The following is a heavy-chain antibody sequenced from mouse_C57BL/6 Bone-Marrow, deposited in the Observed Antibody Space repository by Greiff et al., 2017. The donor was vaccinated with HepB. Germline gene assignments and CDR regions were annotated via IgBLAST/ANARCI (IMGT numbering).Heavy chain of an antibody. CDR2: IWRGGST. J-gene: IGHJ3*01. CDR3: AGLYYGNSWFAY. Sequence: VKLMESGPGLVQPSQSLSITCTVSGFSLTSYGVHWVRQSPGKGLEWLGVIWRGGSTDYNAAFMSRLSITKDNSKSQVFFKMNSLQADDTAIYYWAGLYYGNSWFAYWGQGTLVTVSA. CDR1: GFSLTSYG. D-gene: IGHD2-1*01. V-gene: IGHV2-5*01.